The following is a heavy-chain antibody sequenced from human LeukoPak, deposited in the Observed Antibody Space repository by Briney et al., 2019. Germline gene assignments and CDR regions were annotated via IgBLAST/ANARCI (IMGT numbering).Heavy chain of an antibody. Sequence: PGGSLRLSCAASGFTFDDYGMSWVRQAPGKGLEWVAVIWYDGSNKYYADSVKGRFTISRDNSKNTLYLQMNSLRAEDTAVYYCASTSGWYEPIDYWGQGTLVTVSS. CDR3: ASTSGWYEPIDY. D-gene: IGHD6-19*01. J-gene: IGHJ4*02. CDR2: IWYDGSNK. CDR1: GFTFDDYG. V-gene: IGHV3-33*08.